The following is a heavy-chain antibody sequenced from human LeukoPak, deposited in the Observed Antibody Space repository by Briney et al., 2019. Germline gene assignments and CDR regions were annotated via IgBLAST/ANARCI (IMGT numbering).Heavy chain of an antibody. Sequence: GGSLRLSCAASGFTFSNNAMHWVRQAPGSGLEWVAIISYDGDDKYYADSVKGRFTISRDNPKNTLYLQMNSLRVEDTAVYYCARDRLLRISAAGNFGSWGQGTLVTVSS. CDR3: ARDRLLRISAAGNFGS. CDR1: GFTFSNNA. CDR2: ISYDGDDK. V-gene: IGHV3-30-3*01. J-gene: IGHJ4*02. D-gene: IGHD6-13*01.